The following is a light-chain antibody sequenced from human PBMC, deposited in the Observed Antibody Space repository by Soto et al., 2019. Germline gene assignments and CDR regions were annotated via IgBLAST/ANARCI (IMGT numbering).Light chain of an antibody. Sequence: QSVLTQPPSVSGAPGQRVTMSCTGSSSNIGVGYDVHWYRQLPGTAPKLLIYGNSNRPSGVSDRFSGSKSGTSASLAITGLQAEDEADYYCQSYDSSLSGNVVFGGGTKLTVL. V-gene: IGLV1-40*01. J-gene: IGLJ2*01. CDR1: SSNIGVGYD. CDR2: GNS. CDR3: QSYDSSLSGNVV.